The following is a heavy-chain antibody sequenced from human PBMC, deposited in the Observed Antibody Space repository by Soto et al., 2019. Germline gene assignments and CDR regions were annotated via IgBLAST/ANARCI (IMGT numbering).Heavy chain of an antibody. Sequence: EVQLVESGGGLVKPGGSLRLSCAASGFTFSNYGMNWVRQAPGKGLEWVSSISSSGNYMYYADSVKGRFTISRDNAKNSLYLQTNSLRAEDTAVYYCARDCSSTSCYGGHFDYWGQGTLVTVSS. J-gene: IGHJ4*02. CDR1: GFTFSNYG. D-gene: IGHD2-2*01. CDR2: ISSSGNYM. CDR3: ARDCSSTSCYGGHFDY. V-gene: IGHV3-21*01.